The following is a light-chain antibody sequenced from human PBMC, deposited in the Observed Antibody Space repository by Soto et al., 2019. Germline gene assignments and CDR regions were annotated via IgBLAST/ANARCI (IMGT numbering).Light chain of an antibody. CDR3: QSYDSSLGGGV. Sequence: QSVLTQPPSVSGAPGQRVTISCTESSSNIGAGYDVHWYQQLPGTAPKLLIYGNSNRPSGVPDRFSGSKSGTSASLAITGVQAEDEADYYCQSYDSSLGGGVFGGGTKLTVL. CDR1: SSNIGAGYD. J-gene: IGLJ3*02. CDR2: GNS. V-gene: IGLV1-40*01.